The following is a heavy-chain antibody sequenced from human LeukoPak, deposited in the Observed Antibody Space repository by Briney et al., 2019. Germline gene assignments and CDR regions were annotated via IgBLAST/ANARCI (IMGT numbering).Heavy chain of an antibody. Sequence: ASVTVSCKASGYTFTGYYMHWVRQAPGQGLEWMGWINPNSGGTNYAQKFQGRVTMTRDTSISTAYMELSRLRSDDTAVYYCARGASHMRSTHQVRYWGQGTLVTVSS. D-gene: IGHD2-2*01. CDR2: INPNSGGT. CDR3: ARGASHMRSTHQVRY. CDR1: GYTFTGYY. J-gene: IGHJ4*02. V-gene: IGHV1-2*02.